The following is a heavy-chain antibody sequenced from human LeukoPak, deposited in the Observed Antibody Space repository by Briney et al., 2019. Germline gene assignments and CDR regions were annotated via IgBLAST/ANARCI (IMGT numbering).Heavy chain of an antibody. CDR1: GFTFSSYE. J-gene: IGHJ4*02. V-gene: IGHV3-15*01. CDR3: TTHYDGDY. CDR2: IKSKTDGGTT. D-gene: IGHD3-22*01. Sequence: GGSLRLSCAASGFTFSSYEMNWVRQAPGKGLEWVSRIKSKTDGGTTDYAAPVKGRFTISRDDSKNTLYLQMNSLKTEDTAVYYCTTHYDGDYWGQGTLVTVSS.